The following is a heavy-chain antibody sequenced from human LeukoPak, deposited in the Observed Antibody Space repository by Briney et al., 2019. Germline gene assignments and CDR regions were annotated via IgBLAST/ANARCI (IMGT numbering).Heavy chain of an antibody. Sequence: SETLSLTCAVYGGSFSGYYWSWIRQPAGKGLEWIGRIYTSGSTNYNPSLKSRVTISVDTSKNQFSLKLNSVTAADTAVYYCAREPAGYYYGMDVWGQGTTVTVSS. CDR2: IYTSGST. J-gene: IGHJ6*02. D-gene: IGHD1-14*01. V-gene: IGHV4-4*07. CDR1: GGSFSGYY. CDR3: AREPAGYYYGMDV.